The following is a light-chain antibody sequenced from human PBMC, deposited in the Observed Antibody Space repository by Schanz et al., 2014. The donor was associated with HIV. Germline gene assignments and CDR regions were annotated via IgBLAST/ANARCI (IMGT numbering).Light chain of an antibody. Sequence: EIVLTQSPATLSLSPGERATLSCRASQSVSSYLAWYQQKPGQAPRLVIYGASTRATGIPARFSGSGSGTEFTLTISSLQPHDLATYYCQQYDTYPYAFGQGTKLEIK. CDR1: QSVSSY. CDR3: QQYDTYPYA. J-gene: IGKJ2*01. CDR2: GAS. V-gene: IGKV3-11*01.